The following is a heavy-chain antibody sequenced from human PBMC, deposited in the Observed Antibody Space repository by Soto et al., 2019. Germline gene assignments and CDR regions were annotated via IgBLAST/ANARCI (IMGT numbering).Heavy chain of an antibody. D-gene: IGHD3-10*01. Sequence: GGSLRLSCAASGFTFSSYGMHWVRQAPGKGLEWVAVISYDGSNKYYADSVKGRFTISRDNSKNTLYLQMNSLRAEDTAVYYCAEGGITMVRGVFHFDYWGQGTLVTVSS. J-gene: IGHJ4*02. CDR1: GFTFSSYG. V-gene: IGHV3-30*18. CDR3: AEGGITMVRGVFHFDY. CDR2: ISYDGSNK.